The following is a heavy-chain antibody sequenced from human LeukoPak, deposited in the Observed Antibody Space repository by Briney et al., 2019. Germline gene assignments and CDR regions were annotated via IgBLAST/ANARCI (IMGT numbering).Heavy chain of an antibody. CDR2: IVVGSGNT. V-gene: IGHV1-58*01. CDR1: GSTFTSSA. CDR3: AALSAGTAHYYYYGMDV. D-gene: IGHD5-18*01. Sequence: SVKVSCKASGSTFTSSAVQWVRQARGQRLEWIGWIVVGSGNTNYAQKFQERVTITRDMSTSTAYMELSSLRSEDTAVYYCAALSAGTAHYYYYGMDVWGQGTTVTVSS. J-gene: IGHJ6*02.